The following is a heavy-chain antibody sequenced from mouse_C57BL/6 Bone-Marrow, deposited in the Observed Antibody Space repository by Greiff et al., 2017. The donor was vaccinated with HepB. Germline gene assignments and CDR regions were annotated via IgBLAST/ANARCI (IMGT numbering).Heavy chain of an antibody. J-gene: IGHJ3*01. CDR3: VRENVRRPY. D-gene: IGHD2-12*01. Sequence: EVHLVESGPGLVKPSQSLSLTCSVTGYSITSGYYWNWIRQFPGNKLAWMGYISYDGSNNYNPSLKNRISITRDTSMNQFFLKLNSVTTEDTATYFSVRENVRRPYWGQGTLVTVSP. CDR2: ISYDGSN. V-gene: IGHV3-6*01. CDR1: GYSITSGYY.